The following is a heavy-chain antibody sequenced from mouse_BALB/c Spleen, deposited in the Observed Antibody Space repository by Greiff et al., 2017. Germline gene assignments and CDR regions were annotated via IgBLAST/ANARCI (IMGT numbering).Heavy chain of an antibody. J-gene: IGHJ4*01. CDR3: ARSLDY. CDR2: IDPANGNT. Sequence: VHVKQSGAELVKPGASVKLSCTASGFNIKDTYMHWVKQRPEQGLEWIGRIDPANGNTKYVPKFQGKATITADTSSNTAYLQLSSLTSEDTAVYYCARSLDYWGQGTSVTVSS. V-gene: IGHV14-3*02. CDR1: GFNIKDTY.